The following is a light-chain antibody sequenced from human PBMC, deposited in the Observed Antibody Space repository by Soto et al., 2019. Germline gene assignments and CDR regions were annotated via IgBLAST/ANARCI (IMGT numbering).Light chain of an antibody. CDR3: QSYDTSVSGARV. V-gene: IGLV1-40*01. CDR2: RNH. J-gene: IGLJ3*02. Sequence: QSVLTQPPSVSGAPGQRVTISCTGSKSNIGAGYDVHWYQQIPGTAPKLLIYRNHDRPSGVPDRFSGSKSGTSASLAITGLQAEDEADYYCQSYDTSVSGARVFGGGTQLNVL. CDR1: KSNIGAGYD.